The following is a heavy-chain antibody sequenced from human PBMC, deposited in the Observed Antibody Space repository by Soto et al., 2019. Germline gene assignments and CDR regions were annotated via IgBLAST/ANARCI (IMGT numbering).Heavy chain of an antibody. D-gene: IGHD4-17*01. Sequence: QVQLQESGPGLVKPSQTLSLTCTVSGVSISSGSYYWSWIRQHAGKGLEWIGYIYSIGSTYYNPSLRSRVSISIDTSKKQFFLNLTSVTAADTAVYYCARGGGDYGGINWGQGTLVTVSS. J-gene: IGHJ4*02. V-gene: IGHV4-31*03. CDR2: IYSIGST. CDR3: ARGGGDYGGIN. CDR1: GVSISSGSYY.